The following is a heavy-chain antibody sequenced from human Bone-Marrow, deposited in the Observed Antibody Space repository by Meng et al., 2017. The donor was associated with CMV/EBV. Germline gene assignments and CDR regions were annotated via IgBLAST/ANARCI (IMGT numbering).Heavy chain of an antibody. CDR1: GFTFSSYW. Sequence: GSLKISCAASGFTFSSYWMHWVRQAPGKGLVWVSRINSDGSSTSYADSVKGRFTISRDNAKNTLYLQMNSLRAEDTAVYYCARARVVVPAAMAYWGQGTLVTVSS. CDR2: INSDGSST. V-gene: IGHV3-74*01. CDR3: ARARVVVPAAMAY. D-gene: IGHD2-2*01. J-gene: IGHJ4*02.